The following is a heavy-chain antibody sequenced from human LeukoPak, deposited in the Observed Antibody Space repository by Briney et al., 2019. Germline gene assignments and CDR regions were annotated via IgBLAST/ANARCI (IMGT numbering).Heavy chain of an antibody. J-gene: IGHJ3*02. CDR3: ARDRAYGLDAFDI. CDR2: ISTYNGHT. V-gene: IGHV1-18*01. D-gene: IGHD4-17*01. Sequence: ASVKVSCKASGYTFGTNTISWVRQAPGQGLIWLGWISTYNGHTNYAQKLQGRVTMTTDTSTSTAYMELRSLRSDDTAVYYCARDRAYGLDAFDIWGQGTMVTVSS. CDR1: GYTFGTNT.